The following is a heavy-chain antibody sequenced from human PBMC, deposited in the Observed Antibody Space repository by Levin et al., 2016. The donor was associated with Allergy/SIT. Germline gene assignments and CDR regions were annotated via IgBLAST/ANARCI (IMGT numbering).Heavy chain of an antibody. CDR2: IHYRGST. CDR3: ARGPLAGNFDY. J-gene: IGHJ4*02. Sequence: WIRQPPGKGLEWIGFIHYRGSTDYNPSLKSRVTIVVDTSKNQFSLKLNSVTAADTAVYYCARGPLAGNFDYWGQGTLVTVSS. D-gene: IGHD6-19*01. V-gene: IGHV4-59*01.